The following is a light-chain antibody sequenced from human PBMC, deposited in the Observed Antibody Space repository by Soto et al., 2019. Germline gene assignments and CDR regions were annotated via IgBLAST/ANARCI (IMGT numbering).Light chain of an antibody. CDR3: SSFTSRDTLV. CDR1: SSDIGGYDF. J-gene: IGLJ3*02. Sequence: QSALTQPACVSGSPGQSITISCTGTSSDIGGYDFVSWYQQHPAKAPRLIISEVTNRPSGVSNRFSGSKSGNTASLTISGLQVEDEADYFCSSFTSRDTLVFGGGTKVTVL. CDR2: EVT. V-gene: IGLV2-14*01.